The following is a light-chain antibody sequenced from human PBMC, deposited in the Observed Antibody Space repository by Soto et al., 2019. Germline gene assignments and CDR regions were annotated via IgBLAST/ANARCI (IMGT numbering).Light chain of an antibody. CDR3: TSYAGSSIPVV. V-gene: IGLV2-8*01. CDR2: EVT. Sequence: QSALTQPPSASGSPGQSVTISCTGASSDVGGYNFVSWYQQHPGKAPKLMIYEVTKRPSGVPDRFSDSKSGNTASLTVSGLQAEDEADYYCTSYAGSSIPVVFGGGTKLTVL. J-gene: IGLJ2*01. CDR1: SSDVGGYNF.